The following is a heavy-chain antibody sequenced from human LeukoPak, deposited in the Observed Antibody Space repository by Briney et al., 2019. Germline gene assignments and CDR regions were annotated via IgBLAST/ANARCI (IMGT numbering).Heavy chain of an antibody. Sequence: PGGSLRLSCAASGFTFNNFAMNWVRQAPGKGLEWVSAISGSGGSTYYADSVKGRFTISRDNSKNTLYLQMNSLRAEDTAVYYCARERATYYYGSGSFFDYWGQGTLVTVSS. J-gene: IGHJ4*02. V-gene: IGHV3-23*01. CDR2: ISGSGGST. CDR1: GFTFNNFA. CDR3: ARERATYYYGSGSFFDY. D-gene: IGHD3-10*01.